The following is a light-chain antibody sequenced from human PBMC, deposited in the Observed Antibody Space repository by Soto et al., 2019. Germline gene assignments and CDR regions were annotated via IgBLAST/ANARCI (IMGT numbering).Light chain of an antibody. J-gene: IGLJ2*01. CDR2: EVS. CDR1: SSDVGAYKY. Sequence: QSALTQPASVSGSPGQSITISCTGTSSDVGAYKYVSWYQQHPGKAPKLMIYEVSNRPSGVSNRFSGSKSGNTASLTISGLQAEDEADCYCSSYTTSSTLVFGGGTKLTVL. CDR3: SSYTTSSTLV. V-gene: IGLV2-14*01.